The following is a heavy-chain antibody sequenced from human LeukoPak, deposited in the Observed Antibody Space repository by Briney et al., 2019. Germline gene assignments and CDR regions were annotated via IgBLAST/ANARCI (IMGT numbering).Heavy chain of an antibody. Sequence: ASVKVSCKASGYTFTGYYMHWVRQAPGQGLEWMGRINPNSGGTNYAQKFQGRVTMTRDTSISTAYMELSRLRSDDTAVYYCAREEQQLVWPDAYYYMTSGAKGPRSPSP. CDR1: GYTFTGYY. V-gene: IGHV1-2*06. CDR3: AREEQQLVWPDAYYYMTS. D-gene: IGHD6-13*01. CDR2: INPNSGGT. J-gene: IGHJ6*03.